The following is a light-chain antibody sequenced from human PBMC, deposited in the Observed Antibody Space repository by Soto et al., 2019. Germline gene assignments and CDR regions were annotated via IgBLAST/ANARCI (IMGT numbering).Light chain of an antibody. V-gene: IGLV2-23*01. Sequence: QSALTQPASVSGSPGQSITISCTGTNSAVGSHNFVSWYQQYPGKAPKLLIYEASKRPSGLSNRFSGSKSGNTASLTISGLQAEDEADYYCCSLTKGATGVFGGGTKLTVL. CDR2: EAS. CDR3: CSLTKGATGV. J-gene: IGLJ3*02. CDR1: NSAVGSHNF.